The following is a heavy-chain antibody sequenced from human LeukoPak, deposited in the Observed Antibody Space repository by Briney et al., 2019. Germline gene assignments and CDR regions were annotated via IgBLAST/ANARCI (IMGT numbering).Heavy chain of an antibody. CDR1: GGSISSSSYY. Sequence: KASETLSLTCTVSGGSISSSSYYWGWIRQPPGKGLEWIGSIYYSGSTYYNPSLKSRVTISVDTSKNQFSLKLSSVTAADTAVYYCAGDSSGWSGWFDPWGQGTLVTVSS. V-gene: IGHV4-39*07. D-gene: IGHD6-19*01. J-gene: IGHJ5*02. CDR3: AGDSSGWSGWFDP. CDR2: IYYSGST.